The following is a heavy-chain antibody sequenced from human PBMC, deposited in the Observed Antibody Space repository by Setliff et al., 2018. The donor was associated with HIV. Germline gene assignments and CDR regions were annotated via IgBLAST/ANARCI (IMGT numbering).Heavy chain of an antibody. V-gene: IGHV4-59*11. D-gene: IGHD3-3*01. CDR2: IYYSGSS. CDR1: GGSISSHY. J-gene: IGHJ4*02. CDR3: AKSDYYDFWTGYND. Sequence: PSETLSLTCTVSGGSISSHYWSWIRQPPGKGLEWIGFIYYSGSSNYNPSLKSRVTISVDTSKNQFSLKLSSVTAADTAVYYCAKSDYYDFWTGYNDWGQGTLVT.